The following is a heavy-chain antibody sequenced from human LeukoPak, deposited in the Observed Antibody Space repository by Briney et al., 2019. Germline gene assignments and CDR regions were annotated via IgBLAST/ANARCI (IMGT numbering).Heavy chain of an antibody. V-gene: IGHV1-8*01. Sequence: GASVKVSCKASGYTFTSYDINWVRQATGQGLEWMGWMNPNSGNTGYAQKFQGRVTMARNTSISTAYMELSSLRSEDTAVYYCVRAFGGGRLNWFDPWGQGTLVTVSS. CDR1: GYTFTSYD. D-gene: IGHD3-16*01. CDR2: MNPNSGNT. J-gene: IGHJ5*02. CDR3: VRAFGGGRLNWFDP.